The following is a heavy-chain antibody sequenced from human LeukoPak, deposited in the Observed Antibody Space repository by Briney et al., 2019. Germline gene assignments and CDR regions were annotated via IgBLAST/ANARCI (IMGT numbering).Heavy chain of an antibody. V-gene: IGHV1-18*01. CDR1: GYTFTSYG. CDR2: ISAYNGNT. Sequence: ASVNVSCKASGYTFTSYGISWVRQAPGQGLEWMGWISAYNGNTNYAQKLQGRVTMTTDTSTSTAYMELRSLRSDDTAVYYCARDVNSYGFDAFDIWGQGTMVTVSS. J-gene: IGHJ3*02. D-gene: IGHD5-18*01. CDR3: ARDVNSYGFDAFDI.